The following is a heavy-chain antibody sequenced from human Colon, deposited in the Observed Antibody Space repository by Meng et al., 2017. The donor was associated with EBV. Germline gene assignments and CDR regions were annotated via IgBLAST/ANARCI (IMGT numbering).Heavy chain of an antibody. J-gene: IGHJ2*01. V-gene: IGHV4-4*03. Sequence: VSGAASVKPLSTLCLPCPVSGESFSSSNWWGLVPKSPEKGLEWIGENFHSGLTNYNPSLQSRVTISVDKSKNQFSLEVTSVTAADTAIYYCMRDLLVLEKNEVWGRGTLVTVSS. CDR1: GESFSSSNW. CDR3: MRDLLVLEKNEV. D-gene: IGHD1-1*01. CDR2: NFHSGLT.